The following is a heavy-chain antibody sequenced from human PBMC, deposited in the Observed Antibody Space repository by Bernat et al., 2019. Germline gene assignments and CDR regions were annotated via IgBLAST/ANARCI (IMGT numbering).Heavy chain of an antibody. D-gene: IGHD1-26*01. J-gene: IGHJ6*02. CDR2: IKSKTDGGTT. Sequence: EVQLVEPGGGLVKPGGSLRLSCAASGFTFSNAWMNWVRQAPGKGLEWVGRIKSKTDGGTTDYAAPVKGRFTISRDDSKNTLYLQMNSLKTEDTAVYYCTTDSGSSDSYYYYGMDVWGQGTTVTVSS. CDR1: GFTFSNAW. V-gene: IGHV3-15*07. CDR3: TTDSGSSDSYYYYGMDV.